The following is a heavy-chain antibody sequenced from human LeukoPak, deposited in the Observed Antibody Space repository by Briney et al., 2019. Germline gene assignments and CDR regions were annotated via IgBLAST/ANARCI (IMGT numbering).Heavy chain of an antibody. J-gene: IGHJ5*02. CDR3: ARGGYSSTWYYWFDP. CDR1: GYSFSKYW. Sequence: GESLMISCKASGYSFSKYWISWVRQMPGKGLEWMGRIDPKDSYTNYNPSFGGHVTISADKSISTAYLEWTNLKPSDTAIYYCARGGYSSTWYYWFDPWGQGTLVTVSS. CDR2: IDPKDSYT. V-gene: IGHV5-10-1*01. D-gene: IGHD6-13*01.